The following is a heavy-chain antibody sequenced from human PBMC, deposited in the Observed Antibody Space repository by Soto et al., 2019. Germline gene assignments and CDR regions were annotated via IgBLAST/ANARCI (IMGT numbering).Heavy chain of an antibody. CDR2: ISSSSSTI. CDR3: AKGPEIQRAHLYYFDY. Sequence: GGSLRLSCAASGFTFSSYSMNWVRQAPGKGLEWVSYISSSSSTIYYADSVKGRFTISRDNAKNSLYLQMNSLRDEDTAVYYCAKGPEIQRAHLYYFDYWGQGTLVTVSS. CDR1: GFTFSSYS. V-gene: IGHV3-48*02. J-gene: IGHJ4*02.